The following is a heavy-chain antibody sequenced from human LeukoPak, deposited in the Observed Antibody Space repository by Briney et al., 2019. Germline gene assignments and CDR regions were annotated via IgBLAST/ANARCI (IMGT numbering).Heavy chain of an antibody. D-gene: IGHD2-15*01. CDR3: AKVFISGFFEVVVAAIGYFDY. Sequence: GGSLRLSCAASGFTFSSYAMHWVRQAPGKGLEWVAVISYDGSNKYYADSVKGRFTISRDNSKNTLYLQMNSLRAEDTAVYYCAKVFISGFFEVVVAAIGYFDYWGQGTLVTVSS. J-gene: IGHJ4*02. CDR1: GFTFSSYA. CDR2: ISYDGSNK. V-gene: IGHV3-30*04.